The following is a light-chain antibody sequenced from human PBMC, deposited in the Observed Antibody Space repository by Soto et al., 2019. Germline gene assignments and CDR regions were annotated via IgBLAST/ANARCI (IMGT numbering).Light chain of an antibody. CDR2: TAS. CDR1: QSISNP. J-gene: IGKJ1*01. V-gene: IGKV1-39*01. CDR3: QQSYSSPPT. Sequence: DIHMTQSPSSLSASEEGRVIITCRASQSISNPLNWYQQKPGKAPKLLIFTASSLQSGVPSRFSGSRSGPDFTLTISSLQPEDFATYYCQQSYSSPPTFGQGTKVDI.